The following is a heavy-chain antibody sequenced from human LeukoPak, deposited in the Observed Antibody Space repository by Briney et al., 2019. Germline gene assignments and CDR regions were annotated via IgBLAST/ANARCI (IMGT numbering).Heavy chain of an antibody. V-gene: IGHV4-4*02. CDR2: IYHSGST. CDR1: GGSISSSNW. D-gene: IGHD3-10*01. CDR3: ARRAGDRVPYYFDY. Sequence: PSGTLSLTCAVSGGSISSSNWWSWVRQPPGKGLEWIGEIYHSGSTNYNPSLKSRVTISVDKSKNQFSLKLSSVTAADTAVYYCARRAGDRVPYYFDYWGQGTLVTVSS. J-gene: IGHJ4*02.